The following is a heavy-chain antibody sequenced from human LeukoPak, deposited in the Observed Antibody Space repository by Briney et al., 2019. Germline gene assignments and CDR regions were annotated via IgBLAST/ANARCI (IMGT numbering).Heavy chain of an antibody. D-gene: IGHD1-26*01. CDR2: ISGSGGST. CDR3: AKDSSYGLLGLYYFDY. J-gene: IGHJ4*02. CDR1: GFTFSSYA. Sequence: QPGGSLRLSCAASGFTFSSYAMSWVRQALGKGLEWVSAISGSGGSTYYADSVKGRFTISRDNSKNTLYLQMNSLRAEDTAVYYCAKDSSYGLLGLYYFDYWGQGTLVTVSS. V-gene: IGHV3-23*01.